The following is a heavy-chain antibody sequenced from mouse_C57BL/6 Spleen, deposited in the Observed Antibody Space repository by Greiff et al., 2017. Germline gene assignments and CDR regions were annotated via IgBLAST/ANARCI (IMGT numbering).Heavy chain of an antibody. CDR3: ARGTTVVATDY. J-gene: IGHJ2*01. V-gene: IGHV1-50*01. CDR2: IDPSDSYT. Sequence: VQLQQPGAELVKPGASVKLSCKASGYTFTSYWMQWVKQRPGQGLEWIGEIDPSDSYTNYNQKFKGKATLTVDTSSSTAYMQLSSLTSEDSAVYYSARGTTVVATDYWGQGTTLTVSS. D-gene: IGHD1-1*01. CDR1: GYTFTSYW.